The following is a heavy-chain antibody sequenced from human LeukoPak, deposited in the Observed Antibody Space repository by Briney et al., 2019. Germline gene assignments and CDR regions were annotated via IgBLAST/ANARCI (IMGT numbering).Heavy chain of an antibody. CDR1: GGSISSYY. D-gene: IGHD3-22*01. CDR2: IYHSGST. V-gene: IGHV4-59*12. J-gene: IGHJ4*02. CDR3: ARATYSSGWLIDY. Sequence: PSETLSLTCTVSGGSISSYYWSWIRQPPGKGLEWIGNIYHSGSTYYNTSLKSRVTISVDTSKNQFSLKLSSVTAADTAVYYCARATYSSGWLIDYWGQGTLVTVSS.